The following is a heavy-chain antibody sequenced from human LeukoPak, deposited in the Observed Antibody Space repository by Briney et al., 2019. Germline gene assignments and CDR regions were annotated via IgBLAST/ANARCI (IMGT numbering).Heavy chain of an antibody. D-gene: IGHD3-10*01. Sequence: GGSLRLSCAASGFTFSTYSIHWVHQAPGKGLEWVSSISSSSSYIYYADSVKGRFTISRDNAKNSLYLQMNSLRAEDTAVYYCAISLTSGSYYRFDYWGQGTLVTVSS. V-gene: IGHV3-21*01. CDR1: GFTFSTYS. CDR3: AISLTSGSYYRFDY. J-gene: IGHJ4*02. CDR2: ISSSSSYI.